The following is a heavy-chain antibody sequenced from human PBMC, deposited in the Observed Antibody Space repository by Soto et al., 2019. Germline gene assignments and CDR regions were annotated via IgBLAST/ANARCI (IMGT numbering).Heavy chain of an antibody. CDR3: VTMGGECSGRSCYTSDY. J-gene: IGHJ1*01. CDR2: ISGSGRTT. D-gene: IGHD2-15*01. Sequence: EVQLLESGGGLVQPGGSLRLSCAASGVTLGNYVMSWVRQAPGKGLEWVAFISGSGRTTYYADSVKGRFTISRDNSKNTLYLQMSSLRAEDTAVYSCVTMGGECSGRSCYTSDYWGQGTLVTVSS. CDR1: GVTLGNYV. V-gene: IGHV3-23*01.